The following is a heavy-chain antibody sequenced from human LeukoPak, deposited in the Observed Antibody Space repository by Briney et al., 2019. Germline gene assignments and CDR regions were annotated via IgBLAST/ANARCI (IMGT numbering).Heavy chain of an antibody. Sequence: GGSLRLSCAASGFTFSSYAMSWVRQAPGKGLEWVSSISSSSSYIYYADSVKGRFTISRDNAKNSLYLQMDSLRVEDTAIYYCARSVPYGTTWYGRSDCWGQGTQVTVSS. CDR2: ISSSSSYI. J-gene: IGHJ4*02. V-gene: IGHV3-21*04. D-gene: IGHD6-13*01. CDR1: GFTFSSYA. CDR3: ARSVPYGTTWYGRSDC.